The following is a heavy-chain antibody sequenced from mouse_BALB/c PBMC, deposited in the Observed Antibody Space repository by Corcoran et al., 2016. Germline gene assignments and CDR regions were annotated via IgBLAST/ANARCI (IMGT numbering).Heavy chain of an antibody. CDR2: INTYTGEP. J-gene: IGHJ3*01. CDR3: ACYPSLFSY. Sequence: QIQLVQSGPELKKPGETVKISCKASGYTFTNYGMNWVKQAPGKGLKWMGWINTYTGEPTYADDFKGRFAFSLETSASTAYLQINSLKNEDTATYFCACYPSLFSYWGQGTVIT. V-gene: IGHV9-3-1*01. CDR1: GYTFTNYG.